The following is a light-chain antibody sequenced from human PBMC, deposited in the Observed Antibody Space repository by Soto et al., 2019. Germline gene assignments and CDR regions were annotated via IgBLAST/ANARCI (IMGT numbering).Light chain of an antibody. CDR3: MQALQTPYT. V-gene: IGKV2-28*01. CDR2: LGS. CDR1: QSLLHSNGYNY. Sequence: DIVMTQSPLSLPVTPGEPASISCRSSQSLLHSNGYNYLDWYLQKPGQSPQLLIYLGSNRASGVPDRFSGSGSGTDFTLKISRVEAEYVGVYYCMQALQTPYTFGQGTKVEIK. J-gene: IGKJ2*01.